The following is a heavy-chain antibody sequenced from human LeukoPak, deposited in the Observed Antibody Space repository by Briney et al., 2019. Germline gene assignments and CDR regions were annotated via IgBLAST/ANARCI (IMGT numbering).Heavy chain of an antibody. Sequence: ASVKVSCKASGYTFTGYYMHWVRQAPGQGLEWMGWINPNSGGTNYAQKFQGRVTMTRDTSISTAYMELSRLRSDDTAVYYCARAQGRRYYMDVWGKGTTVTVSS. CDR1: GYTFTGYY. CDR2: INPNSGGT. V-gene: IGHV1-2*02. D-gene: IGHD2-15*01. J-gene: IGHJ6*03. CDR3: ARAQGRRYYMDV.